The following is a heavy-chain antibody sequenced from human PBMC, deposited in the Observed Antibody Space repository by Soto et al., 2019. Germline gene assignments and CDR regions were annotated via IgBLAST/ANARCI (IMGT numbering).Heavy chain of an antibody. J-gene: IGHJ5*02. CDR2: MNPNSGNT. Sequence: ASVKVSCKASGYTFTSYDINWVRQATGQGLEWMGWMNPNSGNTGYAQKFQGRVTMTRNTSISTAYMELSSLRSEDTVVYYCARYPNPVVVVPAASDNWFDPWGQGTLVTVSS. CDR1: GYTFTSYD. V-gene: IGHV1-8*01. CDR3: ARYPNPVVVVPAASDNWFDP. D-gene: IGHD2-2*01.